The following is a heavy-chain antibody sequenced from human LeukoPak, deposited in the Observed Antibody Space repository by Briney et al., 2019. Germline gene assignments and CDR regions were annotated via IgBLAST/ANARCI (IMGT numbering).Heavy chain of an antibody. Sequence: KPSETLSLTCAVYGGSFSGYYWSWIRQPPGKGLEWIGEINHSGSTNYNPSLKGRVTISVDTSKNQFSLKLSSVTAADTAVYYCAREGNVLAARRKRSFDPWGQGTLVTVSS. CDR2: INHSGST. V-gene: IGHV4-34*01. CDR1: GGSFSGYY. CDR3: AREGNVLAARRKRSFDP. D-gene: IGHD6-6*01. J-gene: IGHJ5*02.